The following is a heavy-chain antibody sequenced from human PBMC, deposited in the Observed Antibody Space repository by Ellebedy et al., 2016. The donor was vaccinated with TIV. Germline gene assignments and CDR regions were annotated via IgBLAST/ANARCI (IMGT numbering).Heavy chain of an antibody. CDR1: SGPISGSDYY. CDR3: ARHWHHNSRADS. V-gene: IGHV4-39*01. Sequence: SETLSLTXGVSSGPISGSDYYWGWIRHPPGKELEWIGTIYYTGSTYIQPSLKSRVTMSVDTSKNQFSLQLKSVTAADTAVYYCARHWHHNSRADSWGQGILVTVSS. D-gene: IGHD2/OR15-2a*01. J-gene: IGHJ4*02. CDR2: IYYTGST.